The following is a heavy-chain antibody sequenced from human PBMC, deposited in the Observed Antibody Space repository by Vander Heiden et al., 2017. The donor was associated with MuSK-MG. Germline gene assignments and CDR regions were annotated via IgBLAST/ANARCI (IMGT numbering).Heavy chain of an antibody. Sequence: VSLLESGGGMVQPGGYLGIPSDASGFTISNSAMRWLRQSAAKGVEWLSTVKPSGHVTFYEDSVRGRLTISRDNSKNTLYLQMNSLSGEDTAIYYCARDFGGSGYSYKDYWGQGTLVTVSS. CDR2: VKPSGHVT. CDR3: ARDFGGSGYSYKDY. D-gene: IGHD5-18*01. J-gene: IGHJ4*02. V-gene: IGHV3-23*01. CDR1: GFTISNSA.